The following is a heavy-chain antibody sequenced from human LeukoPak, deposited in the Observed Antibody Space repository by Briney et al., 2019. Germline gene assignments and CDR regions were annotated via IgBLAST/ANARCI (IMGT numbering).Heavy chain of an antibody. CDR1: GFTFSNFG. Sequence: GGSLRLSCAASGFTFSNFGMSWVRQAPGKGLEWVSAISGSGVSTYYADSVKGRFTISRDNAKNSLYLQMNSLRAEDTAVYYCARDSDSSGYGGFDIWGQGTMVTVSS. CDR2: ISGSGVST. D-gene: IGHD3-22*01. V-gene: IGHV3-23*01. CDR3: ARDSDSSGYGGFDI. J-gene: IGHJ3*02.